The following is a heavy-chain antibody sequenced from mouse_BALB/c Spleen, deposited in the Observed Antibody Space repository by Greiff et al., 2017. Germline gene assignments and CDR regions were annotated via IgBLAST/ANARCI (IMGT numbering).Heavy chain of an antibody. CDR3: VRDAYGNYFDY. CDR2: IRSKSNNYAT. J-gene: IGHJ2*01. Sequence: EVQGVESGGGLVQPKGSLKLSCAASGFTFNTYAMNWVRQAPGKGLEWVARIRSKSNNYATYYADSVKDRFTISRDDSQSMLYLQMNNLKTEDTAMYYCVRDAYGNYFDYWGQGTTLTVSS. D-gene: IGHD2-1*01. V-gene: IGHV10-1*02. CDR1: GFTFNTYA.